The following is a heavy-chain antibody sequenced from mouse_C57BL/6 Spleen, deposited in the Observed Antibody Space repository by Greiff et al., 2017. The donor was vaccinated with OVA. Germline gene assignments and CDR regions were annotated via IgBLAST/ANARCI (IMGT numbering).Heavy chain of an antibody. D-gene: IGHD1-1*01. V-gene: IGHV14-4*01. J-gene: IGHJ3*01. CDR3: TTDYGSSLFAY. CDR2: IDPENGDT. Sequence: VQLQQSGAELVRPGASVKLSCTASGFNIKDDYMHWVKQRPEQGLEWIGWIDPENGDTEYASKFQGKATITADTSSNTAYLQLSSLTSEDTAVYYGTTDYGSSLFAYWGQGTLVTVSA. CDR1: GFNIKDDY.